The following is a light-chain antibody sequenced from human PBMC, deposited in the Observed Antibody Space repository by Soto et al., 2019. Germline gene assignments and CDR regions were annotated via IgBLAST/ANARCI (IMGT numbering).Light chain of an antibody. J-gene: IGKJ1*01. CDR1: QDISSW. CDR3: QQTKTPGT. V-gene: IGKV1-12*01. Sequence: DIQMTQSPSSLSSSVADLFTISCRASQDISSWLAWYQQTPGKAPRLLIYSTSNLQRGVPSRFSGTGSGTDFTLTISGLQPEDFGTYYCQQTKTPGTFGQGTKVDIK. CDR2: STS.